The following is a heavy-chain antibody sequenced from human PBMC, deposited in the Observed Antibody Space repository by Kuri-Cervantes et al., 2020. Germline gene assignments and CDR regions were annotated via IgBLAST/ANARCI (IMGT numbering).Heavy chain of an antibody. D-gene: IGHD4-17*01. Sequence: LSLTCAASGFTFSSYAMHWVRQAPGKGLEWVAVIWYDGSNKYYADSVKGRFTISRDNSKNTLYLQMNSLRAEDTAVYYCARGYGDFDYWGQGTLVTVSS. CDR3: ARGYGDFDY. CDR1: GFTFSSYA. CDR2: IWYDGSNK. J-gene: IGHJ4*02. V-gene: IGHV3-33*08.